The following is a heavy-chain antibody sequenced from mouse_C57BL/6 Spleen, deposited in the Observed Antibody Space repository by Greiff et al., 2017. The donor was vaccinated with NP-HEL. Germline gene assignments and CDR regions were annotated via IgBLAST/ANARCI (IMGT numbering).Heavy chain of an antibody. Sequence: VQLQQSGAELVRPGASVTLSCKASGYTFTDYEMHWVKQTPVHGLEWIGAIDPETGGTAYNQKFKGKAILTADKSSSTAYMELRSLTSEDSAVYYCTRVIYDGYPFDYWGQGTTLTVSS. D-gene: IGHD2-3*01. CDR3: TRVIYDGYPFDY. V-gene: IGHV1-15*01. J-gene: IGHJ2*01. CDR2: IDPETGGT. CDR1: GYTFTDYE.